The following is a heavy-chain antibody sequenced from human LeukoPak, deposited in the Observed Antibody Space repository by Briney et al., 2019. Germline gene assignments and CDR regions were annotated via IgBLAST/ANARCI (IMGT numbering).Heavy chain of an antibody. CDR1: GYTFSDYY. J-gene: IGHJ4*02. Sequence: ASVKVSCKASGYTFSDYYMHWVRQAPGQGLEWMGWINPNSGGTNYTQKFQGRVTMTRDTSISTAYMELSRLTSDDTAVYYCATYYFDYWAQGTLVTVSS. CDR3: ATYYFDY. V-gene: IGHV1-2*02. CDR2: INPNSGGT.